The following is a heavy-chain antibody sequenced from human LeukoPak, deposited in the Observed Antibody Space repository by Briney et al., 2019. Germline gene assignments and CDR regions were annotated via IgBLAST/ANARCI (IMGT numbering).Heavy chain of an antibody. CDR2: IYSGGTT. D-gene: IGHD3-10*01. V-gene: IGHV3-66*04. J-gene: IGHJ6*02. CDR1: GFTVSSNY. Sequence: PGGSLRLSCAASGFTVSSNYMSWVRQAPGKGLEWVSVIYSGGTTYYADSVEGRLTISRDNSKNTLYLQMHSLRAEDTAVYYCARPGIKNYYGMDVWGQGTTVTVSS. CDR3: ARPGIKNYYGMDV.